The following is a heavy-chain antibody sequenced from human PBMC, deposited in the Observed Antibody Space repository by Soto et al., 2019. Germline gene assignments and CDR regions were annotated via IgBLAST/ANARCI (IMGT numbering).Heavy chain of an antibody. V-gene: IGHV1-18*04. CDR3: ASCRGRGGYDYFGCYYYYGMDV. CDR1: GYTFTSYG. Sequence: ASVKVSCKASGYTFTSYGISWVRQAPGQGLEWMGWISAYNGNTNYAQKLQGRVTMTTDTSTSTAYMELRSLRSDDTAVYYCASCRGRGGYDYFGCYYYYGMDVWGQGTTVTVS. CDR2: ISAYNGNT. D-gene: IGHD5-12*01. J-gene: IGHJ6*02.